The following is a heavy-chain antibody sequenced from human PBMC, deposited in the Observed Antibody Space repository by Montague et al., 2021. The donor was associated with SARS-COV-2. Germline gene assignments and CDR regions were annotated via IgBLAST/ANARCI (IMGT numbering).Heavy chain of an antibody. J-gene: IGHJ4*02. CDR1: GGSISSGGYY. D-gene: IGHD3-3*01. CDR3: ARATRITIFGVVNQLDY. Sequence: TLSLTCTVSGGSISSGGYYWIWIRQHPGKRLVWNGYICYSASSYYNPSLKSPVTISVATSKNQFSLRLSSVTAADAAVYDCARATRITIFGVVNQLDYWGQGTTVTVSS. V-gene: IGHV4-31*01. CDR2: ICYSASS.